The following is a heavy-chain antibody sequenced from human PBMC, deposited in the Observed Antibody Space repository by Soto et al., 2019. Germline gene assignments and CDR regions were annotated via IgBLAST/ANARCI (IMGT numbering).Heavy chain of an antibody. D-gene: IGHD3-10*01. J-gene: IGHJ4*02. Sequence: GGSLRLSCVASGFTFSTDSMNWVRQAPGKGLEWVSVIYSGGSTYYADSVKGRFTISRHNSKNTLYLQMNSLRAEDTAVYYCARAIKGGLLWPDHWGQGTLVTVSS. CDR1: GFTFSTDS. CDR3: ARAIKGGLLWPDH. CDR2: IYSGGST. V-gene: IGHV3-66*01.